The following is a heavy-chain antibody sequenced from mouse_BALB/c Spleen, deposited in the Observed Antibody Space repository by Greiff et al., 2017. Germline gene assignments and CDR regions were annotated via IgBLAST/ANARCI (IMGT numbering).Heavy chain of an antibody. V-gene: IGHV14-1*02. CDR3: ASDYYDYYAMDY. CDR2: IDPENGNT. D-gene: IGHD2-1*01. J-gene: IGHJ4*01. Sequence: EVQVVESGAELVRPGASVKLSCKASGFTINDYYMHWVKQRPEQGLEWIGWIDPENGNTIYDPKFQGKASITADTSSNTAYLQLSSLTSEDTAVYFCASDYYDYYAMDYWGQGTSVTVSS. CDR1: GFTINDYY.